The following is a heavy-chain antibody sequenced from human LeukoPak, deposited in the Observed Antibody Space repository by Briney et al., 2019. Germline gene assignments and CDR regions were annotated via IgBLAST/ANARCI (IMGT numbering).Heavy chain of an antibody. Sequence: GGSLRLSCVASGFTFSNHYMDWVRQAPGKGLEWVGRIRKSANGYTTEYDASVQGRFTISRDDSKNSLYLQMNSLQSEDTAVYFCVRSASWSYPPFDYWGQGILVTVSS. CDR3: VRSASWSYPPFDY. V-gene: IGHV3-72*01. J-gene: IGHJ4*02. D-gene: IGHD3-10*01. CDR1: GFTFSNHY. CDR2: IRKSANGYTT.